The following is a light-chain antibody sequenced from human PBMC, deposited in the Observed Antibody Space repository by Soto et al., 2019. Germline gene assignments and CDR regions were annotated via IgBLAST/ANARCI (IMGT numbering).Light chain of an antibody. CDR3: SSYTSGSTLYV. J-gene: IGLJ1*01. CDR2: DVT. V-gene: IGLV2-14*01. CDR1: SSDVGGYNY. Sequence: QSVLTQPASVSGSPGQSITISCTGTSSDVGGYNYVSWYQQRPGKAPKLMIYDVTNRPSGVSNRFSGSKSGNTASLTISGLQAGDEADYYCSSYTSGSTLYVFGTGTKVTVL.